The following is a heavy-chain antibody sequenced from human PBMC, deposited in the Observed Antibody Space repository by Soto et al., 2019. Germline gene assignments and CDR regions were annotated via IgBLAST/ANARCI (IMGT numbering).Heavy chain of an antibody. Sequence: QVQLQESGPGLVKPSQTLSLTCTVSGGSISSGGYYWSWIRQHPGKGLEWIGYIYYSGSIYYNPSLKSRVTISVDTSKNQFSLKLSSVTAADSAVYYCARDNYGSGTPYEDYWGQGTLVTVSS. V-gene: IGHV4-31*03. CDR1: GGSISSGGYY. J-gene: IGHJ4*02. CDR2: IYYSGSI. D-gene: IGHD3-10*01. CDR3: ARDNYGSGTPYEDY.